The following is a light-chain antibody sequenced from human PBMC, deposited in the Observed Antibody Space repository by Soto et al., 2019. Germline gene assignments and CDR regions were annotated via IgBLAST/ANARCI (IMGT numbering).Light chain of an antibody. CDR3: CSYTISHTRV. CDR2: DVN. Sequence: QSALTQPASVSGSPGQSITISCTGTSSDVGGYDFVSWYQHHPGKAPKLIIYDVNNRPSGLSNRFSGSKSGNTASLTISGLQTEDEADYYRCSYTISHTRVFGTGTKLTVL. J-gene: IGLJ1*01. CDR1: SSDVGGYDF. V-gene: IGLV2-14*01.